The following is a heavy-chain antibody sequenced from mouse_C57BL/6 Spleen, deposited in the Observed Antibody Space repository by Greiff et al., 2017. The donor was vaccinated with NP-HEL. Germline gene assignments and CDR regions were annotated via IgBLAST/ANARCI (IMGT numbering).Heavy chain of an antibody. CDR2: ISSGSSTI. D-gene: IGHD2-5*01. CDR1: GFTFSDYG. CDR3: ARRRGYSNIQGAMDY. J-gene: IGHJ4*01. Sequence: EVKLMESGGGLVKPGGSLKLSCAASGFTFSDYGMHWVRQAPEQGLEWVAYISSGSSTIYYADTVKGRLTISRDNAKNTLFLQMTSLRSEDTAMYYCARRRGYSNIQGAMDYWGQGTSVTVAS. V-gene: IGHV5-17*01.